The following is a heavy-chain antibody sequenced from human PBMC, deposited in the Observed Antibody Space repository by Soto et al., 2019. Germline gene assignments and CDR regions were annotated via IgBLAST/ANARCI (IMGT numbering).Heavy chain of an antibody. Sequence: QVQLQESGPGLVKPSATLSLTCIVSGGSFTSGTYYWTWIRQPPGKGLEWIGYISYSGSTNSIPSLKSRVPVSADTSINQFSLKLNSVTAADTAVYYCARRNSGCNWLDPWGQGTLVTVSS. D-gene: IGHD2-21*01. CDR1: GGSFTSGTYY. CDR3: ARRNSGCNWLDP. CDR2: ISYSGST. V-gene: IGHV4-61*01. J-gene: IGHJ5*02.